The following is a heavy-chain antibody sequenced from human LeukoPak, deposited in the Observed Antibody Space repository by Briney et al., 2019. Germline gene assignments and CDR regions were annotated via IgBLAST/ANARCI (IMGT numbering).Heavy chain of an antibody. Sequence: ASVKVSCKASGYTFTNYGISWVRQAPGQGLEWIGIINPSGGSTSYAQKFQGRVTMTRDMSTSTVYMEVSSLRSEDTAVYYCAREYYYDSSGPPGDRGQGTLVTVSS. J-gene: IGHJ4*02. V-gene: IGHV1-46*01. D-gene: IGHD3-22*01. CDR3: AREYYYDSSGPPGD. CDR2: INPSGGST. CDR1: GYTFTNYG.